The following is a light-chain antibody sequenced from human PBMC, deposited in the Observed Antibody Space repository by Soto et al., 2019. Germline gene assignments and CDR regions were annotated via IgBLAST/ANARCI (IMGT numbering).Light chain of an antibody. J-gene: IGKJ5*01. Sequence: EIVLTQSPGTLSLSPGERATLSCRASQNVGGRYLAWYQQKPGQAPRLLINVASTRATGIPDRFSGSGSGNDFTLTISRLEPEDFVVYYCQQYGTSPIAFGQGTRLE. V-gene: IGKV3-20*01. CDR2: VAS. CDR3: QQYGTSPIA. CDR1: QNVGGRY.